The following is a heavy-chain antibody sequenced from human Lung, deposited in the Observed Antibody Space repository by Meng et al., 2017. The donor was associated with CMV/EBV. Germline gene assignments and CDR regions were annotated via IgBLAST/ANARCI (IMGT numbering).Heavy chain of an antibody. V-gene: IGHV3-7*01. J-gene: IGHJ4*02. D-gene: IGHD6-19*01. CDR1: GLSFSTSW. CDR3: AKEIDPAVAGNQGYFDY. CDR2: IYQDGNEK. Sequence: GESXKISCAASGLSFSTSWMSWVGRAPGKGLDWVANIYQDGNEKYYVESVRGRFTISRANAKNSLYLQMNSLRAEDTTVYFCAKEIDPAVAGNQGYFDYWGQGXLVTVSS.